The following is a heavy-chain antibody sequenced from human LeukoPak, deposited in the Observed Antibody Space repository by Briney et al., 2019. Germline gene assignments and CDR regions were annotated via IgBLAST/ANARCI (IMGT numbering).Heavy chain of an antibody. D-gene: IGHD3-16*01. J-gene: IGHJ4*02. CDR1: GGSISSYH. CDR3: ARGLRYLDY. CDR2: IYYSGNT. V-gene: IGHV4-59*01. Sequence: SETLSLTCSVSGGSISSYHWSWIRQPSGKGLEWIGYIYYSGNTDYNPSLKGRVTISVDTSKNQFSLKLSSVTAADTAVYYCARGLRYLDYWGQGTLVTVSS.